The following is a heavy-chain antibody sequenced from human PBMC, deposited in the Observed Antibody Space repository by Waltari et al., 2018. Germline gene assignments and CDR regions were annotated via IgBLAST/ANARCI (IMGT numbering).Heavy chain of an antibody. V-gene: IGHV4-38-2*01. CDR3: ARYSGLPTPFDY. CDR1: GYSIRSGYY. Sequence: QVQLQESGPGLVKPSETLSLPCAVSGYSIRSGYYWGWIRQPPGKGLEWIGSIYHSGSTYYNPSLKSRVTISVDTSKNQFSLKLSSVTAADTAVYYCARYSGLPTPFDYWGQGTLVTVSS. CDR2: IYHSGST. J-gene: IGHJ4*02. D-gene: IGHD3-16*01.